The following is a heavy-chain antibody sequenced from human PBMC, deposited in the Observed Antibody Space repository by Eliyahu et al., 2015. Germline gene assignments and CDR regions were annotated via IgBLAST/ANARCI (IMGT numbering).Heavy chain of an antibody. CDR2: ISGSGDFT. CDR3: AKSKSENRYCTDGVCDNWFDP. Sequence: EVQLVESGGGLVQPGGSLXLSCAAXGXXFXXYAIXWVRXAPGKGLGWVSAISGSGDFTYYADSVRGRFTISRDNSKSTLYLQMNSLRAEDTALYYCAKSKSENRYCTDGVCDNWFDPWGQGTLVTVSS. J-gene: IGHJ5*02. D-gene: IGHD2-8*01. CDR1: GXXFXXYA. V-gene: IGHV3-23*04.